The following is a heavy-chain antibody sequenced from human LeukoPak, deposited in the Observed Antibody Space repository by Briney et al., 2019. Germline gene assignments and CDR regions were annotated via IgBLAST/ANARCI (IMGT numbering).Heavy chain of an antibody. CDR1: GITFSSYA. CDR3: AKEGFGFGELKFDY. V-gene: IGHV3-23*01. J-gene: IGHJ4*02. CDR2: ISGSGART. Sequence: PGGSLRLSCAASGITFSSYAMSWVRQAPGKGLEWVSGISGSGARTYYADSVKGRFTISRDNSKNRMYLQMNSLRAEDTAVYHCAKEGFGFGELKFDYWGQGTLVTVSS. D-gene: IGHD3-10*01.